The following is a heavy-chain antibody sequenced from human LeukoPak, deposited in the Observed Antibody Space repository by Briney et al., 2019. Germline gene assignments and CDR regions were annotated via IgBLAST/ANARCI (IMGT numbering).Heavy chain of an antibody. Sequence: QPGGSLRLSCAASGFTFSSYGMPWVRQAPGKGLEWVAVIWYDGSNKYYADSVKGRFTISRDNSKNTLYLQMISLRAEDTAMYYCARGHSADPIAAPYYWGQGTLVTVPS. CDR2: IWYDGSNK. J-gene: IGHJ4*02. CDR1: GFTFSSYG. D-gene: IGHD6-13*01. V-gene: IGHV3-33*01. CDR3: ARGHSADPIAAPYY.